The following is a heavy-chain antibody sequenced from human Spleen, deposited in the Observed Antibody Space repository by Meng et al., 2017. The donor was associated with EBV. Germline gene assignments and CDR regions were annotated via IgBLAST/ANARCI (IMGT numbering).Heavy chain of an antibody. CDR3: ASSPGEMATVLDF. J-gene: IGHJ4*02. V-gene: IGHV4-34*01. CDR1: GDSCNDCT. Sequence: QWGAGLVRRSETLSVTCSGRGDSCNDCTGGWGRQSPGGGREWSGEVTLNGRTVYHPSLKGRGAISVDTSEKQFSLALDSLTAADTGIYFCASSPGEMATVLDFWDRGTLVTVSS. CDR2: VTLNGRT. D-gene: IGHD5-24*01.